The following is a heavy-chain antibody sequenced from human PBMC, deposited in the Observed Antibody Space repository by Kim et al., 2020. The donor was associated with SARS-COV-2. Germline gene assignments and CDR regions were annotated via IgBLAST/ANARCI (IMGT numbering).Heavy chain of an antibody. CDR3: ARGSAETGTISTYYFDY. Sequence: GGSLRLSCAASGFTFSGYSMNWVRQAPGKGLEWVSFISSRGRTIYYADSVKGRFTISRDNAKNSLYLQMNSLSAEDTAVYYCARGSAETGTISTYYFDYWGQGTLVPVSS. V-gene: IGHV3-48*04. CDR1: GFTFSGYS. J-gene: IGHJ4*02. D-gene: IGHD1-1*01. CDR2: ISSRGRTI.